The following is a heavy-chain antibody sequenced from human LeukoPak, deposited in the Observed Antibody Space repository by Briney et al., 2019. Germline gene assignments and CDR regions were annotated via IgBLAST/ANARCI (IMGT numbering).Heavy chain of an antibody. V-gene: IGHV3-48*04. J-gene: IGHJ4*02. CDR3: AKDYYGSGSSFFDY. CDR2: ISRSGSTK. D-gene: IGHD3-10*01. Sequence: GGSLRLSCAASGFTFSTYGINWVRQAPGKGLEWVVYISRSGSTKYYVDSVKGRFTISRDNAKNSLYLQMNSLRAEDTAVYYCAKDYYGSGSSFFDYWGQGTLVTVSS. CDR1: GFTFSTYG.